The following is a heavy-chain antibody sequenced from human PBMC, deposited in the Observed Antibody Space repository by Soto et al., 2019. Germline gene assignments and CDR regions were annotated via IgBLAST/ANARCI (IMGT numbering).Heavy chain of an antibody. Sequence: ASVKVSCKASGYTFTSYGISWVRQAPGQGLEWMGWISAYNGNTNYAQKLQGRVTMTTDTSTSTAYMELRSLRSEDTAVYYCARDRVATDYYYYGMDVWGQGTTVTVSS. CDR1: GYTFTSYG. D-gene: IGHD1-26*01. J-gene: IGHJ6*02. CDR3: ARDRVATDYYYYGMDV. V-gene: IGHV1-18*04. CDR2: ISAYNGNT.